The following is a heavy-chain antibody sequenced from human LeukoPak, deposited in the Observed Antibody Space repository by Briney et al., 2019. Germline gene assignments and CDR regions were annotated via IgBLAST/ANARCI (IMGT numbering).Heavy chain of an antibody. CDR1: GGSIRSSSYY. D-gene: IGHD5-24*01. CDR2: IYYSGST. V-gene: IGHV4-39*01. Sequence: PSETLSLTCTVSGGSIRSSSYYWGWIRQPPGKGLEWIGSIYYSGSTYYNPSLKSRVTISVDTSKNQFSLKLSSVTAADTAVYYCARGWLQFNYFDYWGQGTLVTVSS. CDR3: ARGWLQFNYFDY. J-gene: IGHJ4*02.